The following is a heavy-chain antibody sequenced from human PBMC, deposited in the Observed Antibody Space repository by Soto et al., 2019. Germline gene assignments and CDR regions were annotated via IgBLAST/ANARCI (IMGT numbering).Heavy chain of an antibody. Sequence: PSETLSLTCTVSGGSISSYYWSWVRQPPGKGLEWIGYIYYSGSTNYNPSLKSRVTISVDTSKNQFSLKLSSVTAADTAVYYCARQTYYYDSSGYEGVVWFDPWGQGTLVTVSS. CDR2: IYYSGST. J-gene: IGHJ5*02. CDR3: ARQTYYYDSSGYEGVVWFDP. CDR1: GGSISSYY. V-gene: IGHV4-59*01. D-gene: IGHD3-22*01.